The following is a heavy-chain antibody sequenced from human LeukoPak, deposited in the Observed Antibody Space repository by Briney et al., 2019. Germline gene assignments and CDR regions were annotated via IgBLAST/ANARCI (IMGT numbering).Heavy chain of an antibody. V-gene: IGHV3-30*04. J-gene: IGHJ4*02. CDR3: ARGGMVADDY. D-gene: IGHD2-15*01. CDR1: GFTFSSYA. Sequence: QPGRSLRLSCAASGFTFSSYAMHWVRQAPGKGLEWVAVISYDGSNKYYADSMKGRFTISRDNSKNTLYLQMNSLRAEDTAVYYCARGGMVADDYWGQGTLVTVSS. CDR2: ISYDGSNK.